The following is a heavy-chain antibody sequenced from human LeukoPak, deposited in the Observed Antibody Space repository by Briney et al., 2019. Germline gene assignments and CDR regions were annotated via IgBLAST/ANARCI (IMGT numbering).Heavy chain of an antibody. Sequence: GGSLRLSCPASGFTFSNYNMNWVRQAPGKGLEWVSSISSSSSYIYYADSLRGRFTISRDNAENSLYLQMISLRAEDTAVYYCARGRDGSQSPIDYWGQGTLVTVSS. V-gene: IGHV3-21*01. D-gene: IGHD5-24*01. CDR3: ARGRDGSQSPIDY. CDR2: ISSSSSYI. CDR1: GFTFSNYN. J-gene: IGHJ4*02.